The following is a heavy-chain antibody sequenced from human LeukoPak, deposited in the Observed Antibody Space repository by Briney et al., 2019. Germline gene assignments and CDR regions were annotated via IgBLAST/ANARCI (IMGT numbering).Heavy chain of an antibody. J-gene: IGHJ5*02. CDR3: ARVHDSSGYYNNNWFDP. Sequence: ASVKVSCKASGGTFSSYAISWVRQAPGQGLEWMGRIIPILGIANYAQKFQGRVTITADKFTSTAYMELSSLRSEDTAVYYCARVHDSSGYYNNNWFDPWGQGTLVTVSS. CDR2: IIPILGIA. CDR1: GGTFSSYA. D-gene: IGHD3-22*01. V-gene: IGHV1-69*04.